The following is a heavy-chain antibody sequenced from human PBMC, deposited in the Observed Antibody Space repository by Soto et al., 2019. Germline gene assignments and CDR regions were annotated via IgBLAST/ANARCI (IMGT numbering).Heavy chain of an antibody. CDR3: ARPNTRGKYNWKSYGMDV. J-gene: IGHJ6*02. V-gene: IGHV1-69*13. CDR2: IIPIFGTA. D-gene: IGHD1-20*01. CDR1: GGTFSSYA. Sequence: GASVKGSCKASGGTFSSYAISWVRQAPGQGLEWMGGIIPIFGTANYAQKFQGRVTITADESTSTAYMELSSLRSEDTAVYYCARPNTRGKYNWKSYGMDVWGQGTTVTVSS.